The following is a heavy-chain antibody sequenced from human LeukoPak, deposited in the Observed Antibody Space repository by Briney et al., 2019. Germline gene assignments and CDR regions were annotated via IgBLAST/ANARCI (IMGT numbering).Heavy chain of an antibody. CDR3: ARVAYTSGYYFDY. Sequence: ASVKVSCKASGYTFTSCFMHWVRQAPGQGLEWMGITNPSGGSTIYAQKFQGRVTMTRDTSTSTVYMELSSLRPEDTAVYYCARVAYTSGYYFDYWGQGTLVNVSS. J-gene: IGHJ4*01. D-gene: IGHD3-22*01. CDR2: TNPSGGST. V-gene: IGHV1-46*01. CDR1: GYTFTSCF.